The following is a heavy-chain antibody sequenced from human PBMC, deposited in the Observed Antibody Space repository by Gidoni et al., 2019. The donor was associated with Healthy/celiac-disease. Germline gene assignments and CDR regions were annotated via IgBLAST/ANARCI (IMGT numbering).Heavy chain of an antibody. CDR2: ISGSGGST. CDR3: AKGDDSSGYFEPHFDY. Sequence: EVQLLESGGGLVQPGGSLRLSCAASGSPFRRYAMSWVRQAPGKGLEWVSAISGSGGSTYYADSVKGRFTISRDNSKNTLYLQMNSLRAEDTAVYYCAKGDDSSGYFEPHFDYWGQGTLVTVSS. D-gene: IGHD3-22*01. CDR1: GSPFRRYA. J-gene: IGHJ4*02. V-gene: IGHV3-23*01.